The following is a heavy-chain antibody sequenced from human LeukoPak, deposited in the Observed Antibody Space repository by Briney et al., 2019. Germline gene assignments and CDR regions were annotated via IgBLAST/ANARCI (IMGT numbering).Heavy chain of an antibody. CDR1: GGSFSGYY. CDR2: INHSGST. Sequence: PSETLSLTCAVYGGSFSGYYWSWIRQPPGKGLEWIGEINHSGSTNYNPSLKSRVTISVDTSKNQFSLKLSSVTAADTAVYYCARENLYYDFWSGYHYRGQGTLVTVFS. CDR3: ARENLYYDFWSGYHY. J-gene: IGHJ4*02. D-gene: IGHD3-3*01. V-gene: IGHV4-34*01.